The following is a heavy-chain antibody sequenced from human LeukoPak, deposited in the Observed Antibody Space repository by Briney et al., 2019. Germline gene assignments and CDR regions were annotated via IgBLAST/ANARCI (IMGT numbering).Heavy chain of an antibody. CDR3: VRTTAGVAAYDY. CDR2: FDYSGST. J-gene: IGHJ4*02. CDR1: GGSISSDY. V-gene: IGHV4-59*01. D-gene: IGHD2-15*01. Sequence: PSQTLSLTCTVSGGSISSDYWSWIRGPAGTGLESFRYFDYSGSTNCNPSLMSRVSILVEPSTHQFSRKLCSLTAAVTPACSWVRTTAGVAAYDYWGQGTLVTVSS.